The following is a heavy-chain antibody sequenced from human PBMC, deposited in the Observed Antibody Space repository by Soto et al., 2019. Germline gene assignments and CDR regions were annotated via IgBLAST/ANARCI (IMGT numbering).Heavy chain of an antibody. CDR1: GDFISYYS. CDR3: ARDDFGRKTRAFDP. CDR2: VYSTGTI. J-gene: IGHJ5*02. Sequence: PSETLSLTCTVSGDFISYYSWAWIRQSAEKGLEWIGRVYSTGTIFYNPSLKSRATMSVDTSKNQFSLKLTSVNAADTAVYYCARDDFGRKTRAFDPWGQGTLVTVYS. D-gene: IGHD4-17*01. V-gene: IGHV4-4*07.